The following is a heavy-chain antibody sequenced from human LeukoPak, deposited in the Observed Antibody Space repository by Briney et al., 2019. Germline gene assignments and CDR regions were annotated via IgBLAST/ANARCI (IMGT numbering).Heavy chain of an antibody. Sequence: ASVKVSCKASGYTFTSYDINRVRQAPGQRLEWMGWINPNSGNTGYAQKFQGRVTMTRNTSISTAYMERSSLRSEDTAVYYCARGAFITGTTWVGHWFDPWGQGTLVTVSS. CDR2: INPNSGNT. CDR1: GYTFTSYD. D-gene: IGHD1-7*01. J-gene: IGHJ5*02. V-gene: IGHV1-8*01. CDR3: ARGAFITGTTWVGHWFDP.